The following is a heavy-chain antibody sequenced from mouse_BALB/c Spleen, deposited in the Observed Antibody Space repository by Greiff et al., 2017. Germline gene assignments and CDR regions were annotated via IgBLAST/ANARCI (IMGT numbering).Heavy chain of an antibody. CDR2: IRSKSNNYAT. CDR1: GFTFNTYA. V-gene: IGHV10-1*02. J-gene: IGHJ2*01. D-gene: IGHD4-1*01. Sequence: EVMLVESGGGLVQPKGSLKLSCAASGFTFNTYAMNWVRQAPGKGLEWVARIRSKSNNYATYYADSVKDRFTISRDDSQSMLYLQMNNLKTEDTAMYYCVRQNWGGDFDDWGQGTTLTVSS. CDR3: VRQNWGGDFDD.